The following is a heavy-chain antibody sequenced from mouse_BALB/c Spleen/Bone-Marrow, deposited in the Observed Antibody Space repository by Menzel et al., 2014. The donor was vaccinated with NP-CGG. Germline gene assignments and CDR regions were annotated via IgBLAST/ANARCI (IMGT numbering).Heavy chain of an antibody. D-gene: IGHD3-2*02. Sequence: EVKLMESGGGLVLPGGSRKLSCAASGFTFSSFGMHWVRQAPEKGLEWVAYISSGSSTIYYADTVKGRFTISRDNPKNTLFLQMTSLRSEDRAMYYCAIRAYWGQGTLVTVSA. CDR3: AIRAY. CDR2: ISSGSSTI. CDR1: GFTFSSFG. J-gene: IGHJ3*01. V-gene: IGHV5-17*02.